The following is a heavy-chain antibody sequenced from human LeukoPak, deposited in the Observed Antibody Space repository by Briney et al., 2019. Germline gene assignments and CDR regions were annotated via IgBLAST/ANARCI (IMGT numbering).Heavy chain of an antibody. Sequence: SVKVSCKASGGTFSSYAISWVRQAPGQGLEWMGGIIPIFGTANYAQKFQGRVTITTDESTITAYMELSSLRSEDTAVYYCASTSPRGDSSGYYYVDWGQGTLVTVSS. CDR1: GGTFSSYA. CDR2: IIPIFGTA. V-gene: IGHV1-69*05. J-gene: IGHJ4*02. D-gene: IGHD3-22*01. CDR3: ASTSPRGDSSGYYYVD.